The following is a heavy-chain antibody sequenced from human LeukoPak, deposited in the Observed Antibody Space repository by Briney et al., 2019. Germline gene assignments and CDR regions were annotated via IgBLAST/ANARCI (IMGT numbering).Heavy chain of an antibody. D-gene: IGHD5-12*01. Sequence: GASVKVSCKASGYTFTGYYMHWVRQAPGQGLECMGWIDPNSGGTNFAQKFQGRVTMTTDTSITTAYMELTRLRSDDTAVYYCANWAATIRNFNYWGQGTLVTVSS. CDR3: ANWAATIRNFNY. V-gene: IGHV1-2*02. J-gene: IGHJ4*02. CDR1: GYTFTGYY. CDR2: IDPNSGGT.